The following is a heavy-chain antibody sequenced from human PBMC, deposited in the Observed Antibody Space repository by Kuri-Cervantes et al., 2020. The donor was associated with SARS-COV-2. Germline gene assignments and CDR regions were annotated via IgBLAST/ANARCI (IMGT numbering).Heavy chain of an antibody. CDR1: GFTFSTHA. J-gene: IGHJ4*02. D-gene: IGHD1-20*01. CDR3: VKDLTGYRAFDY. Sequence: GESLKISCSASGFTFSTHAMHWVRQALGKGLEYVSGLDGNGHMIYYADSVKGRFTISRDNSKSTVYLQMSSLGAEDTALYYCVKDLTGYRAFDYWGQGTLVTVSS. V-gene: IGHV3-64D*06. CDR2: LDGNGHMI.